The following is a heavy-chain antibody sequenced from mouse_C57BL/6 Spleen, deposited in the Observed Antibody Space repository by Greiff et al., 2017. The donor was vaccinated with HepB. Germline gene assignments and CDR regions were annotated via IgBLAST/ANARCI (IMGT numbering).Heavy chain of an antibody. D-gene: IGHD6-1*01. CDR3: ARRASSLYYAMDY. J-gene: IGHJ4*01. V-gene: IGHV1-26*01. CDR1: GYTFTDYY. Sequence: EVQLQQSGPELVKPGASVKISCKASGYTFTDYYMNWVKQSHGKSLEWIGDINPNNGGTSYNQKFKGKATLTVDKSSSTAYMELRSLTSEDSAVYYCARRASSLYYAMDYWGQGTSVTVSS. CDR2: INPNNGGT.